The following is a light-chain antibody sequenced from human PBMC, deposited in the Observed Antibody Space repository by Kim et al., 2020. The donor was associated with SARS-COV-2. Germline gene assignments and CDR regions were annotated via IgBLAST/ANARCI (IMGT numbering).Light chain of an antibody. CDR1: SGSIANNY. CDR3: QSYDHTNVI. V-gene: IGLV6-57*02. J-gene: IGLJ2*01. CDR2: ENN. Sequence: NFMLTQPHSVSESPGKTVTISCTGSSGSIANNYVQWYQQRPGSAPSTVISENNQRPSGVPGRFSGSIDSSSNSAPLTISGLKTEDEADYYCQSYDHTNVIFGGGTQLTVL.